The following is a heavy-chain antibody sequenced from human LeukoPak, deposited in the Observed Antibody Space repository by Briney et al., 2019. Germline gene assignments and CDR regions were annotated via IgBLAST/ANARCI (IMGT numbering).Heavy chain of an antibody. CDR2: ISYDGSNK. V-gene: IGHV3-30-3*01. D-gene: IGHD6-13*01. CDR1: GFTFSSYA. J-gene: IGHJ4*02. Sequence: GGSLRLSCAASGFTFSSYAMHWVRQAPGKGLEWVAVISYDGSNKYYADSVKGRFTISRDNSKNTLYLQMNSLRAEDTAVYYCARDGSSSWLRGFDYWGQGTLVTVSS. CDR3: ARDGSSSWLRGFDY.